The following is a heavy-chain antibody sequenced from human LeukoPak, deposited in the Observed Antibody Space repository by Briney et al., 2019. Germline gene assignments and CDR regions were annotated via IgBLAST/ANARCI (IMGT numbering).Heavy chain of an antibody. CDR1: GFTFSSYA. D-gene: IGHD3-3*01. J-gene: IGHJ5*02. Sequence: GGSLRLSCAASGFTFSSYAMSWVRQAPGKGLEWVSGISGSGGSTYYADSVKGRFTISRDNSKNTLYLQMNSLRAEDTAVYYCAKEPRFWSGYIPPNWFDPWGQGTLVTVSS. CDR3: AKEPRFWSGYIPPNWFDP. CDR2: ISGSGGST. V-gene: IGHV3-23*01.